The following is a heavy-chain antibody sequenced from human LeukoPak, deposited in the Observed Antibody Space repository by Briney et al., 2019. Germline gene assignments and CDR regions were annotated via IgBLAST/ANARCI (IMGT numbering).Heavy chain of an antibody. D-gene: IGHD2-2*01. J-gene: IGHJ6*03. CDR2: ISGSGGST. Sequence: GGSLRLSCAASGFTFSSYAMSWVRQAPGKGLEWVSAISGSGGSTYYADSVKGRFTISRDNSKNTLYLQMNSLRAEDTAVYYCAKGTSLFYYYYMDVWGKGTTVTVSS. CDR1: GFTFSSYA. V-gene: IGHV3-23*01. CDR3: AKGTSLFYYYYMDV.